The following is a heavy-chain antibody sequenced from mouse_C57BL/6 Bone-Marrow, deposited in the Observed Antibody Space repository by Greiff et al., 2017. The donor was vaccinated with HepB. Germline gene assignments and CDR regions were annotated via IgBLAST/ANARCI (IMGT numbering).Heavy chain of an antibody. Sequence: QVQLQQPGAELVKPGASVKLSCKASGYTFTSYWMHWVKQRPGQGLEWIGMIHPNSGSTNYNEKFKSKATLTVDKSSSTAYMQLSSLTSEDSAVYYCARDGYYGAWFAYWGQGTLVTVSA. CDR2: IHPNSGST. J-gene: IGHJ3*01. CDR3: ARDGYYGAWFAY. V-gene: IGHV1-64*01. D-gene: IGHD2-3*01. CDR1: GYTFTSYW.